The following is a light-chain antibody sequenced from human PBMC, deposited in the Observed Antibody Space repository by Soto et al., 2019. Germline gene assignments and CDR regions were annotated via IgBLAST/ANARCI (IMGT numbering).Light chain of an antibody. CDR2: EGS. CDR1: SSDIGSYNL. J-gene: IGLJ1*01. CDR3: CSYAGGTTFV. V-gene: IGLV2-23*01. Sequence: QSALTQPASVSGSPGQSITISCTGTSSDIGSYNLVSWYQQHPDKAPKLMIYEGSKRPSGVSKRFSGSKSGNTASLTISGLQAEDEADYYCCSYAGGTTFVFGTGTKLTVL.